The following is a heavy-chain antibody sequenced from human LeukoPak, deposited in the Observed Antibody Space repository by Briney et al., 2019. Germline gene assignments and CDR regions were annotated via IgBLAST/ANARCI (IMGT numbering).Heavy chain of an antibody. CDR3: ARDRRGGYSYGYINYYGMDV. D-gene: IGHD5-18*01. J-gene: IGHJ6*04. CDR1: GLTFSSYS. Sequence: AGGSLRLSCAASGLTFSSYSMNWVRQAPGKGLEWVSSISSSSSYIYYADSVKGRFTISRDNAKNSLYLQMNSLRAEDTAVYYCARDRRGGYSYGYINYYGMDVWGTGTTVTVSS. V-gene: IGHV3-21*01. CDR2: ISSSSSYI.